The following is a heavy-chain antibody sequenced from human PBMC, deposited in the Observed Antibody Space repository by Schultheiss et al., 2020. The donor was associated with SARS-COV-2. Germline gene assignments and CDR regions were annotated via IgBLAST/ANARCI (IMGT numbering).Heavy chain of an antibody. CDR1: GYTFTNYG. V-gene: IGHV1-69*13. CDR3: ARERARGYYYGMDV. J-gene: IGHJ6*02. CDR2: IIPIFGTA. Sequence: SVKVSCKASGYTFTNYGINWVRQAPGQGLEWMGGIIPIFGTANYAQKFQGRVTITADESTSTAYMELSSLRSEDTAVYYCARERARGYYYGMDVWGQGTTVTVSS.